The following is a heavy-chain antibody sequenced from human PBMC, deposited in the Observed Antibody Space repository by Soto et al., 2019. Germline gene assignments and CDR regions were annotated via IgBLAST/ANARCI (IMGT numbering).Heavy chain of an antibody. Sequence: QVQLVQSGAEVKKPGSSVKVSCKASGGTFSSYAISWVRQAPGQGLEWMGGIIPIFGTANYAQKCQGRVTMTADESTSTAYMELSSLRSEDTAVYYCAREGASGSHIGYWGQGTLVTVSS. D-gene: IGHD3-22*01. J-gene: IGHJ4*02. CDR2: IIPIFGTA. V-gene: IGHV1-69*01. CDR3: AREGASGSHIGY. CDR1: GGTFSSYA.